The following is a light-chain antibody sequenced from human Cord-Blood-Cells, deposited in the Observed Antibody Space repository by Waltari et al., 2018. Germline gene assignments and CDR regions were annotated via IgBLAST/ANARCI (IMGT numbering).Light chain of an antibody. CDR3: SSYAGSNNLV. Sequence: QSALTQPPSASGSPGQSVTISCTGTSSDVGGYNYVSCYQQHPGNAPKLMIYEVSKRPSGVPDRFSGSKSGNTASLTVSGLQAEDEADYYCSSYAGSNNLVFGGGTKLTVL. J-gene: IGLJ3*02. V-gene: IGLV2-8*01. CDR2: EVS. CDR1: SSDVGGYNY.